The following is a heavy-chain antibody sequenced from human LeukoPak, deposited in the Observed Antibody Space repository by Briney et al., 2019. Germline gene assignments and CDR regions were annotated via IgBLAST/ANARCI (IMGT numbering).Heavy chain of an antibody. Sequence: PGGSLRLSCAASGFTFSSYAMHWVRQAPGKGLEWVAVISYDGSNKYYADSVKGRFTISRDNSKNTLYLQMNSLRAEDTAVYYCASPTRSSGWPYYFDYWGQGTLVTVSS. CDR2: ISYDGSNK. CDR3: ASPTRSSGWPYYFDY. J-gene: IGHJ4*02. D-gene: IGHD6-19*01. V-gene: IGHV3-30-3*01. CDR1: GFTFSSYA.